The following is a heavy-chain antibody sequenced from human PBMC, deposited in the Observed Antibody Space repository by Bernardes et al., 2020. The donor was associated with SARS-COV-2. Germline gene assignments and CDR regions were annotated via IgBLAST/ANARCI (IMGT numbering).Heavy chain of an antibody. CDR1: GFTLGSFA. D-gene: IGHD2-15*01. J-gene: IGHJ5*02. CDR2: LSDRGDST. CDR3: AKGIEGFDP. Sequence: GGSLRLSCAASGFTLGSFAMSWVRQAPGTGLEWVSSLSDRGDSTYYADSVKGRFTISRDISKNTLYLQMNSLGVEDTAVYYCAKGIEGFDPWGQGTLVSVSS. V-gene: IGHV3-23*01.